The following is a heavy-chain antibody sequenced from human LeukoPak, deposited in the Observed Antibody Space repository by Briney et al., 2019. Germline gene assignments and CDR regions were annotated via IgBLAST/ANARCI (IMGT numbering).Heavy chain of an antibody. CDR3: AKGLVLVGIVVVPAATVIDN. Sequence: PGGSLRLSCAASGFTFSSYAMSWVRQAPGKGLEWVSAISGSGGSTYYADSVKGRFTISRDNSKNTLYLQMNSLRAEDTAVYFCAKGLVLVGIVVVPAATVIDNWGQGTLVTVSS. J-gene: IGHJ4*02. CDR1: GFTFSSYA. D-gene: IGHD2-2*03. CDR2: ISGSGGST. V-gene: IGHV3-23*01.